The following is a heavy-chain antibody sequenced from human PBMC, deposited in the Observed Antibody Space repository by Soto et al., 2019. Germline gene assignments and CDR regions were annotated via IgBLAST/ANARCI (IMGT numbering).Heavy chain of an antibody. V-gene: IGHV3-30*18. Sequence: QVQLVESGGGVVQPGRSLRLSCAASGFTFSSYGMHWVRQAPGKGLEWVAVISYDGSNKYYADSVKGRFTISRDNSKNTLYLQMNSLRAEDTAVYYCAKDQDRMITFGGVIVMGGGFDYWGQGTLVTVSS. D-gene: IGHD3-16*02. CDR2: ISYDGSNK. CDR1: GFTFSSYG. J-gene: IGHJ4*02. CDR3: AKDQDRMITFGGVIVMGGGFDY.